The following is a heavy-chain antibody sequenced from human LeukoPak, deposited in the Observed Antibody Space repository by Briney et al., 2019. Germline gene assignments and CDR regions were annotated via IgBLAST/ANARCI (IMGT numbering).Heavy chain of an antibody. V-gene: IGHV3-23*01. J-gene: IGHJ4*02. Sequence: GGSLRLSCAASGFTFNSYSMNWVRQAPGKGLEWVSAIRDSGVSTYYTDSVKGRFTISRDNSKNTLYLQMNSLRAEDTAVYYCARESNYNFDCWGQGTLVTVSS. D-gene: IGHD4-11*01. CDR3: ARESNYNFDC. CDR1: GFTFNSYS. CDR2: IRDSGVST.